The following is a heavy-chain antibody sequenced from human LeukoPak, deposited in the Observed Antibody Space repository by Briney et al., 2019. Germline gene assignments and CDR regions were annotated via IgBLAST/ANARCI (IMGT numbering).Heavy chain of an antibody. V-gene: IGHV3-30*18. CDR2: ISYDGSNK. CDR1: GFTFSSYG. Sequence: PGRSLRLSCAASGFTFSSYGMHWVRQAPGKGLEWVAVISYDGSNKYYADSVKGRFTIFRDNSKNTLYLQMNSLRAEDTAVYYCAKVGPGTNEYYFDYWGQGTLVTVSS. D-gene: IGHD1-1*01. CDR3: AKVGPGTNEYYFDY. J-gene: IGHJ4*02.